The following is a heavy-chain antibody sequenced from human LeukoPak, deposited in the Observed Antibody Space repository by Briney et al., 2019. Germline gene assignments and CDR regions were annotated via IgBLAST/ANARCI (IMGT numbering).Heavy chain of an antibody. CDR2: IKQDGSEK. CDR3: AREYDSSGYYYAN. D-gene: IGHD3-22*01. V-gene: IGHV3-7*01. CDR1: GFTFSSYW. J-gene: IGHJ4*02. Sequence: PGGSLRLSCAASGFTFSSYWMSWVRQAPGKGLEWVANIKQDGSEKYYVDSVKGRFTISRDNAKNSLYLQMNSLRAEDTAVCYCAREYDSSGYYYANWGQGTLVTVSS.